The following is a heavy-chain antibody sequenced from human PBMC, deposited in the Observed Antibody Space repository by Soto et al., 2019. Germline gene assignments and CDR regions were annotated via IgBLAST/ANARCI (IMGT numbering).Heavy chain of an antibody. CDR2: MYYSGNT. CDR1: GGSISSGGYY. CDR3: VRRSPEDAFDI. J-gene: IGHJ3*02. V-gene: IGHV4-31*09. Sequence: SETLSLTCTVSGGSISSGGYYGSWIRQHPGKGLEWIGYMYYSGNTYYTPSLESRVAISTDKSKNQFSLRLSSVTAAETAVYYCVRRSPEDAFDIWGQGTMVTV.